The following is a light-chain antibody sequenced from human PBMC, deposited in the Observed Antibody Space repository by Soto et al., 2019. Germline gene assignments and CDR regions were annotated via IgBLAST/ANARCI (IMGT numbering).Light chain of an antibody. J-gene: IGKJ3*01. CDR2: GAS. CDR1: QSIASSY. V-gene: IGKV3-20*01. Sequence: VLTQSPGTLSLSPGERATLSCRASQSIASSYFAWYQQRPGQAPRLLIYGASTRATGIPDRFSGSGSGTGFTITISVLEGGECAMYCCQQYGRSPFTFGPGTKVDIK. CDR3: QQYGRSPFT.